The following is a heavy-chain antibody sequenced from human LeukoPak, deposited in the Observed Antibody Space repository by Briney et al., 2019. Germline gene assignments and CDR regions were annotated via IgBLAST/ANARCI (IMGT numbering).Heavy chain of an antibody. CDR1: GRSISTYH. Sequence: PSETLSLTCTLSGRSISTYHWSWIRQPPGKGLEWIGYIYHSGSTNYNPSLKSRFTISVDTSKNQSSLKLSSVTAADTAVYYCARGGGYASPIGYWGQGALVTVSS. J-gene: IGHJ4*02. D-gene: IGHD5-12*01. CDR2: IYHSGST. V-gene: IGHV4-59*01. CDR3: ARGGGYASPIGY.